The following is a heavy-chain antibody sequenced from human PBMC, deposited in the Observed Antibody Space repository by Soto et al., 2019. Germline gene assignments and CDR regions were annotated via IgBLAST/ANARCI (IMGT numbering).Heavy chain of an antibody. J-gene: IGHJ6*02. V-gene: IGHV1-69*12. CDR3: ARDVVQTAMVSRGMDV. CDR2: IIPMFGTV. D-gene: IGHD5-18*01. Sequence: QVQLVQSGAEVKKPGSSVKVSCKASGGTISSNAISWVRQAPGQGLEWMGGIIPMFGTVNYAQKFQGRVTITADDATSTAHIELRRLGSQGTGVYYCARDVVQTAMVSRGMDVWGQGSTGTVCS. CDR1: GGTISSNA.